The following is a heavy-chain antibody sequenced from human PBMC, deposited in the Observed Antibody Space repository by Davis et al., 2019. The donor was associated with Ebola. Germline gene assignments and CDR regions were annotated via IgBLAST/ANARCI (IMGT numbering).Heavy chain of an antibody. V-gene: IGHV3-7*01. J-gene: IGHJ4*02. D-gene: IGHD6-19*01. CDR1: GFSFSSHW. Sequence: GESLKTSCVASGFSFSSHWMSWVRQAPGKGLEWVANIKPYGSEQYYVDSVGGRFTISRDNAKNSLFLLMNSLRAEDTAVYHCVRVISGWAYYFDFWGQGSLVTVSS. CDR2: IKPYGSEQ. CDR3: VRVISGWAYYFDF.